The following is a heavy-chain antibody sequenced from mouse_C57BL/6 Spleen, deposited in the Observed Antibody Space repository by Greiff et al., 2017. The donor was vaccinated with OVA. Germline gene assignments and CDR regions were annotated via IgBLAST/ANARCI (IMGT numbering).Heavy chain of an antibody. D-gene: IGHD2-3*01. CDR3: ARPSMNYYAMDY. CDR2: ISNLAYSI. V-gene: IGHV5-15*01. J-gene: IGHJ4*01. CDR1: GFTFSDYG. Sequence: EVQGVESGGGLVQPGGSLKLSCAASGFTFSDYGMAWVRQAPRKGPEWVAFISNLAYSIYYADTVTGRFTISREKAKNTLYLEMSSLRSEDTAMYYCARPSMNYYAMDYWGQGTSVTVSS.